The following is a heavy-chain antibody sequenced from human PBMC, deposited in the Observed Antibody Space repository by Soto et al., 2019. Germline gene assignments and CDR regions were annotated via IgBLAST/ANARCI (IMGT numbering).Heavy chain of an antibody. CDR2: IIPIFGTA. CDR1: GGTFSSYA. V-gene: IGHV1-69*06. Sequence: ASVKVSCTASGGTFSSYAISWVRQAPGQGLEWMGGIIPIFGTANYAQKFQGSVTITADKSTSTAYMELSSLRSEDTAVYYCARVGGVGLRLKYYYYGMDVWGQGTTVTVSS. D-gene: IGHD5-12*01. J-gene: IGHJ6*02. CDR3: ARVGGVGLRLKYYYYGMDV.